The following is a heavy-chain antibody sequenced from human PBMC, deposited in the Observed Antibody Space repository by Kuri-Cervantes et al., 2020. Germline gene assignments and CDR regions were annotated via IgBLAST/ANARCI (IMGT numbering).Heavy chain of an antibody. CDR3: AKPKYSSSSGLGYYYYGMDV. CDR2: IKQDGSEK. D-gene: IGHD6-6*01. J-gene: IGHJ6*02. CDR1: GFTFSSYW. Sequence: GESLKISCAASGFTFSSYWMSWVRQAPGKGLEWVANIKQDGSEKYYADSVKGRFTISRDNSKNTLYLQMNSLRAEDTAVYYCAKPKYSSSSGLGYYYYGMDVWGQGTTVTVSS. V-gene: IGHV3-7*01.